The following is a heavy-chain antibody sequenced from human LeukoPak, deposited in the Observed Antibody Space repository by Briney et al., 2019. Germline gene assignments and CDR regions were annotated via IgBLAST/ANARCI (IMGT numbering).Heavy chain of an antibody. J-gene: IGHJ5*02. D-gene: IGHD3-10*01. CDR1: GGSISTSSYY. V-gene: IGHV4-39*07. CDR2: IFYSGST. CDR3: ARRLRFVGVWFDP. Sequence: PSETLSLTCTVSGGSISTSSYYWGWVRQPPGKGLEWIGNIFYSGSTYYTPSLKSRVTISVDTSKNQFSLKLTSVTAADTAVYYWARRLRFVGVWFDPWGQGTLVTVSS.